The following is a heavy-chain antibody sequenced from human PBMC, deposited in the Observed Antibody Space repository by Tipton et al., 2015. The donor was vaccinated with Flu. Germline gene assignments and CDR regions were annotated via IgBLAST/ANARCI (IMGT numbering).Heavy chain of an antibody. D-gene: IGHD5-12*01. CDR2: ISGNGRDT. V-gene: IGHV3-23*01. CDR3: AKVSGHSAYVPYLDH. CDR1: GFNFNNYA. J-gene: IGHJ4*02. Sequence: AVSGFNFNNYAMSWVRQAPGKGLDWVSTISGNGRDTYYRDSVKGRFTISRDNSKNTLYLQMNSLRAEDTAVFYCAKVSGHSAYVPYLDHWGQGTLVTVSS.